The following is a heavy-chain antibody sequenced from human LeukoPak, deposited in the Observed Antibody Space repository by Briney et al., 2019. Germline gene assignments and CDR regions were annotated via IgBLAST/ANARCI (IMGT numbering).Heavy chain of an antibody. D-gene: IGHD3-22*01. CDR1: GYTFTSYY. CDR2: INPSGGST. V-gene: IGHV1-46*01. Sequence: ASVKVSCKASGYTFTSYYMHGVRQAPGQGLEWMGIINPSGGSTSYAQKFQGRVTMTMDTSTSTVYMELSSLRYEDTAVYYCARDRYYYDSSGYIRGISFDYWGQGTLVTVSS. CDR3: ARDRYYYDSSGYIRGISFDY. J-gene: IGHJ4*02.